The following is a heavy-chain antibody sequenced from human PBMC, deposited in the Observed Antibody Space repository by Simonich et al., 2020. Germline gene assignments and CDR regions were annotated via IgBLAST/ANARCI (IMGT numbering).Heavy chain of an antibody. Sequence: EVQLVESGGGLVQPGGSLRLSCAASGFTFSSYEMNWVRQAPGKGLEWVSYISSSGSTIYYADSVKVRFTISRENAKNSLYLQMNSLRAEDTAVYYCARDFRLQLVEIGTYYYYGMDVWGQGTTVTVSS. V-gene: IGHV3-48*03. J-gene: IGHJ6*02. CDR1: GFTFSSYE. D-gene: IGHD6-6*01. CDR3: ARDFRLQLVEIGTYYYYGMDV. CDR2: ISSSGSTI.